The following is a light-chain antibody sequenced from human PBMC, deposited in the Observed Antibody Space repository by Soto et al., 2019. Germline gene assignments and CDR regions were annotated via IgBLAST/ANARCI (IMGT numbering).Light chain of an antibody. CDR2: EGS. CDR1: SSDVGGYNS. CDR3: SSYTSSSVYV. J-gene: IGLJ1*01. V-gene: IGLV2-14*01. Sequence: QSVLTQPASVFGSPGQSITISCTGTSSDVGGYNSVSWYQQHPGKAPKLMIYEGSKRPSGVSNRFSGSTSGNTASLTISGLQAEDEADYYCSSYTSSSVYVFGTGTKVTVL.